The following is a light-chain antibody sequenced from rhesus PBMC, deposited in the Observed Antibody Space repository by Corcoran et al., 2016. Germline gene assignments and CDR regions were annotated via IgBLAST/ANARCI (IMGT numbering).Light chain of an antibody. CDR3: QKYSDLFRA. CDR1: ENVGSY. CDR2: SAL. Sequence: EIVMTQSPATLPLSPGETATPSRRASENVGSYVAWYQQKPGQAPKLLVHSALFRATGTPDHFSGSGYKTEFTLSIGSWGPEAVGVYHCQKYSDLFRAFGRGAKVEI. V-gene: IGKV3-40*03. J-gene: IGKJ1*01.